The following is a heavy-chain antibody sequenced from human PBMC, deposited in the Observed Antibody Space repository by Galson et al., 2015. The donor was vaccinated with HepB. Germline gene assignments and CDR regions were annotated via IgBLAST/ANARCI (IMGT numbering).Heavy chain of an antibody. CDR2: ISGSGGST. CDR3: AKVGLNADAFDI. CDR1: GFTFSSYA. Sequence: SLRLSCAASGFTFSSYAMSWVRQAPGKGLEWVSAISGSGGSTYYADSVKGRFTISRDNSKNTLYLQMNSLRAEDTAVYYCAKVGLNADAFDIWGQGTMVTVSS. J-gene: IGHJ3*02. V-gene: IGHV3-23*01. D-gene: IGHD5/OR15-5a*01.